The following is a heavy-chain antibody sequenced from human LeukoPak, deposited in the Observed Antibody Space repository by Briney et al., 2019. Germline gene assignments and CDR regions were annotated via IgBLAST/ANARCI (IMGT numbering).Heavy chain of an antibody. J-gene: IGHJ4*02. CDR2: INPNTGDT. V-gene: IGHV1-2*02. Sequence: ASVKVSCKASGYTFTGYFLHWVRQAPGQGLEYMGWINPNTGDTDYGPKFQGGVTMTRDRTINTVYMELSSLRYDDMAIYYCARAGFDRIRGSNQGAGAFDNWGQGTLVTVSS. D-gene: IGHD3-16*02. CDR3: ARAGFDRIRGSNQGAGAFDN. CDR1: GYTFTGYF.